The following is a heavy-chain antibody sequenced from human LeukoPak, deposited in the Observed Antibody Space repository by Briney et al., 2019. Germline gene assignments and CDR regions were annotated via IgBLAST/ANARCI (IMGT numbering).Heavy chain of an antibody. CDR2: IYHSGST. CDR3: ASRTGGIVLMVYAEYYFDY. CDR1: GYSISSGYY. J-gene: IGHJ4*02. D-gene: IGHD2-8*01. Sequence: SETLSLTCTVSGYSISSGYYWGWIRQPPGKGLKWIGSIYHSGSTYYNPSLKSRVTISVDTSKNQFSLKLSSVTAADTAVYYCASRTGGIVLMVYAEYYFDYWGQGTLVTVSS. V-gene: IGHV4-38-2*02.